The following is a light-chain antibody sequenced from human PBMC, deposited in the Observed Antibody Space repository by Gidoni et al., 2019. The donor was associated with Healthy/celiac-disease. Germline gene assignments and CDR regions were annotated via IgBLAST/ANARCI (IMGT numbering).Light chain of an antibody. CDR3: SSYAGSNNPL. J-gene: IGLJ2*01. CDR2: EVS. Sequence: QSALTQPHYASGSPAQPGTISCTGTSSDVGGYNYVSLYQQNTGKATKLMIYEVSKRPSGVTDRFSGSKSGNTASLTVSGLQAEDEAYYYCSSYAGSNNPLFGGGTKLTVL. V-gene: IGLV2-8*01. CDR1: SSDVGGYNY.